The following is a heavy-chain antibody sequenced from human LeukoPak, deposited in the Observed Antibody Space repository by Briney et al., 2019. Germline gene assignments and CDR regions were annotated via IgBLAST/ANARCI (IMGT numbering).Heavy chain of an antibody. CDR1: GFTFSSYG. Sequence: GGSLRLSWAASGFTFSSYGMQWGRQAPGKGLEWVAVISYDGSNKYYADYVKGRFTISRDNSKNTLYLQMTSLRAEDTAVYYCAKDFSLHDSSDYWGQGTLVTVSS. V-gene: IGHV3-30*18. D-gene: IGHD3-16*01. J-gene: IGHJ4*02. CDR3: AKDFSLHDSSDY. CDR2: ISYDGSNK.